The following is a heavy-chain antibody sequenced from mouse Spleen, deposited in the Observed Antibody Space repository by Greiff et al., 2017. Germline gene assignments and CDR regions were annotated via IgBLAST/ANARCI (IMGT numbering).Heavy chain of an antibody. D-gene: IGHD2-1*01. CDR1: GYTFTSYW. V-gene: IGHV1-64*01. J-gene: IGHJ4*01. Sequence: VQLQQPGAELVKPGASVKLSCKASGYTFTSYWMHWVKQRPGQGLEWIGMIHPNSGSTNYNEKFKSKATLTVDKSSSTAYMQLSSLTSEDSAVYYCARRVYGNTYYYAMDYWGQGTSVTVSS. CDR2: IHPNSGST. CDR3: ARRVYGNTYYYAMDY.